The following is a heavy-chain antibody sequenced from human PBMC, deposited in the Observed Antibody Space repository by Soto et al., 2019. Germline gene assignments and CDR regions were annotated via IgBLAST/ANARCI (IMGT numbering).Heavy chain of an antibody. Sequence: QVQLQESGPGLVKPSETLSLTCTVAGGSISSYYWSWIRQPAGKGLEWIGRIYPSGSTNYNPSLNSRVTMAVDTSKNQFSLKLSSVTAADKAVYYCARGLYLADWGQGTLVTVSS. CDR3: ARGLYLAD. CDR2: IYPSGST. D-gene: IGHD2-2*02. CDR1: GGSISSYY. V-gene: IGHV4-4*07. J-gene: IGHJ4*02.